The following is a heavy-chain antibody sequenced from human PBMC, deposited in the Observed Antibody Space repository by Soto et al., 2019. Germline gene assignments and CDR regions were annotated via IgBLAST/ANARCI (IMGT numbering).Heavy chain of an antibody. Sequence: SETLSLTCAVYGGSFSGYYWSWMRQPPGKGLEGIGEINHSGSTNYNPSLKSRVTISVDTSKNQFSLKLSSVTAADTAVYYCARAPPAYSSSWYSITYYYYYGMDVWGQGTTVTVSS. CDR1: GGSFSGYY. CDR2: INHSGST. J-gene: IGHJ6*02. CDR3: ARAPPAYSSSWYSITYYYYYGMDV. V-gene: IGHV4-34*01. D-gene: IGHD6-13*01.